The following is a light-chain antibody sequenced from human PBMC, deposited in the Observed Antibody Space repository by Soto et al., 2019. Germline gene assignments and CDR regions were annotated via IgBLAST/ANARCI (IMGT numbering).Light chain of an antibody. CDR2: DVT. V-gene: IGLV2-14*03. J-gene: IGLJ3*02. Sequence: QSVLTQPASVSGSPGQSITISCTGTGSDVGGYNYVSWYQHHPGKAPKVLIYDVTSRPSGVSNRFSGFKSGNTASLTISGLQAEDEADYYCSSYTTTSTWVFGGGTKVTVL. CDR3: SSYTTTSTWV. CDR1: GSDVGGYNY.